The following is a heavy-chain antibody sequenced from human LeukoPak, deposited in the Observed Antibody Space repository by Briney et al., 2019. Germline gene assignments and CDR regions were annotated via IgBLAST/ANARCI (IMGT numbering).Heavy chain of an antibody. V-gene: IGHV3-23*01. CDR2: ISGSGGST. CDR3: ARDLGINYYYFDY. D-gene: IGHD1-7*01. Sequence: PGGSLRLSCAASGFTFSSYAMSWVRQAPGKGLEWVSAISGSGGSTYYADSVKGRFTISRDNSKNTLYLQMNSLRAEDTAVFYCARDLGINYYYFDYWGQGTLVTVSS. J-gene: IGHJ4*02. CDR1: GFTFSSYA.